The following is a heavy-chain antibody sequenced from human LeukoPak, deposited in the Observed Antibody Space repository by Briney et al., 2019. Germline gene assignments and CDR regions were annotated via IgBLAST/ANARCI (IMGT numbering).Heavy chain of an antibody. CDR3: ARAGFLEWLLCDY. D-gene: IGHD3-3*01. J-gene: IGHJ4*02. Sequence: HAGGSLRLSCAASGFTFSSYWMTWVRQAPGKGLEWVANIKHDGSEKNYVDSVKGRFTISRDNVKNSLYLQMNSLRAEDTAVYYCARAGFLEWLLCDYWGQGTLVTVSS. V-gene: IGHV3-7*01. CDR1: GFTFSSYW. CDR2: IKHDGSEK.